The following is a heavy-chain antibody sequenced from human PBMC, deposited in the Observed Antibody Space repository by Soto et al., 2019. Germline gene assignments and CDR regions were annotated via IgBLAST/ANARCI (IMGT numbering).Heavy chain of an antibody. CDR3: AISLGVRGVIITALVY. J-gene: IGHJ4*02. V-gene: IGHV3-23*01. Sequence: GGSLRLSCAASGFTFSSYAMSWVRQAPGKGLEWVSAISGSGGSTYYADSVKGRFTISRDNSKNTLYLQMNSLRAEDTAVYYCAISLGVRGVIITALVYWGQGTLVTVSS. CDR2: ISGSGGST. D-gene: IGHD3-10*01. CDR1: GFTFSSYA.